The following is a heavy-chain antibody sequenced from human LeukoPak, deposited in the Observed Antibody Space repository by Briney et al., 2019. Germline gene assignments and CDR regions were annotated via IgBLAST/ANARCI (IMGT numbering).Heavy chain of an antibody. Sequence: SETLSLTCAVYGGSFSVYYWSWIRQPPGKGLEWIGEINHSGSTNYNPSLKSRVTISVDTSKNQFSLKLSSVTAADTAVYYCARGDRYCSGGSCYLAYYYYYMDVWGKGTTVTVSS. CDR1: GGSFSVYY. CDR3: ARGDRYCSGGSCYLAYYYYYMDV. D-gene: IGHD2-15*01. J-gene: IGHJ6*03. CDR2: INHSGST. V-gene: IGHV4-34*01.